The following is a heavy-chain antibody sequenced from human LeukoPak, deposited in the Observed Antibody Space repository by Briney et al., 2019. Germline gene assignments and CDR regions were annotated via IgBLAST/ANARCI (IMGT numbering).Heavy chain of an antibody. V-gene: IGHV3-7*01. J-gene: IGHJ4*02. Sequence: GSLRLSCAASGFTFSTYWMNWYRQAPGKGLEWVGNINQDASEINYVDSVRGRFTISRDNAKNSLHLQMNSLRAEDTAVYYCATDRDNSDWQKRFDSWGQGTLVTVSS. D-gene: IGHD2-21*02. CDR3: ATDRDNSDWQKRFDS. CDR1: GFTFSTYW. CDR2: INQDASEI.